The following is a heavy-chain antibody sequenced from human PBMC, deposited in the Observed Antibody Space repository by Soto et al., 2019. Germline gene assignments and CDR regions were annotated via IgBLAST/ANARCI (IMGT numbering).Heavy chain of an antibody. CDR3: ASRYSYSLAHPETYYYYMDV. D-gene: IGHD5-18*01. V-gene: IGHV1-46*03. CDR2: INPSGGST. J-gene: IGHJ6*03. Sequence: ASVKVSCKASGYTFTSYYMHWVRQAPGQGLEWMGIINPSGGSTSYAQKFQGRVTMTRDTSTSTVYMELSSLRSEDTAVYYCASRYSYSLAHPETYYYYMDVRGKGTTVTVSS. CDR1: GYTFTSYY.